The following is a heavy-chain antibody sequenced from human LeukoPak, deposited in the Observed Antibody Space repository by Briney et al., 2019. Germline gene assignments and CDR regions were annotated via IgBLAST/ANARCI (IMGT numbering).Heavy chain of an antibody. CDR2: IKSKTDGGTT. D-gene: IGHD3-9*01. CDR3: TTPYPYYDILTGYRPFDY. V-gene: IGHV3-15*01. Sequence: GGSLRLSCAASGFTFSSYAMSWVRQAPGKGLEWVGHIKSKTDGGTTDYAAPVKGRFIISRDDSKNTLYLQMNSLKTEDTAVYYCTTPYPYYDILTGYRPFDYWGQGTLVTVSS. J-gene: IGHJ4*02. CDR1: GFTFSSYA.